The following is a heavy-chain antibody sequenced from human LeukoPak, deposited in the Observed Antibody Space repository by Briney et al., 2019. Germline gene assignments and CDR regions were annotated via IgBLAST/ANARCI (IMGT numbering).Heavy chain of an antibody. D-gene: IGHD3-22*01. Sequence: ASVKVSCKASGYTFTGYYMHWVRQAPGQGLEWMGWIDPNSGGTNYAQKFQGRVTMTRDTSISTAYMELSRLRSEDTAVYYCARAYYYDSSGYLVGDYWGQGTLVTVSS. CDR2: IDPNSGGT. V-gene: IGHV1-2*02. CDR3: ARAYYYDSSGYLVGDY. CDR1: GYTFTGYY. J-gene: IGHJ4*02.